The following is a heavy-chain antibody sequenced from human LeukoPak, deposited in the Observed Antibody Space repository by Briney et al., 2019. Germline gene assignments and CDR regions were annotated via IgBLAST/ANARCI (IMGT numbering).Heavy chain of an antibody. CDR2: ISYDGSNK. J-gene: IGHJ4*02. D-gene: IGHD2-21*02. CDR3: AKGEPVVVTAILDY. CDR1: GFTFSSYA. V-gene: IGHV3-30*04. Sequence: PGGSLRLSCAASGFTFSSYAVHWVRQAPGKGLEWVAVISYDGSNKYYADSVKGRFTISRDNSKNTLYLQMNSLRAEDTAAYYCAKGEPVVVTAILDYWGQGTLVTVSS.